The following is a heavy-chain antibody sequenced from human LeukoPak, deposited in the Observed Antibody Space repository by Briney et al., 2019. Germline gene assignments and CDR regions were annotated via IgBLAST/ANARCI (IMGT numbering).Heavy chain of an antibody. V-gene: IGHV5-51*01. J-gene: IGHJ4*02. CDR1: GYYFTSYW. CDR2: IYPGDSDT. Sequence: KLGESLQISCKCSGYYFTSYWIGSARQLPGKGLEWMGIIYPGDSDTKYSPSFQGQVTISADKSISTAYLQWSSLKASDTAMYYCARRSSSWDRYDNWGQGTLVTVSS. D-gene: IGHD6-13*01. CDR3: ARRSSSWDRYDN.